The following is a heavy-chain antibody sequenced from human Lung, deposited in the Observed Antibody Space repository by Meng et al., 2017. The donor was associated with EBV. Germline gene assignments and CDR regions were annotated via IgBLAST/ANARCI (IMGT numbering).Heavy chain of an antibody. Sequence: QGQLGQFGAEVKKPGTSVKVSCKASGDTFSTYAFTWVRQAPGQGLEWMGGITPVFGTTNYAQKFQGRVTISADESTSTIYMELSSLRSEDTAVYYCARVAARANIYVEEAFDVWGQGTVVTVSS. CDR3: ARVAARANIYVEEAFDV. D-gene: IGHD4-17*01. CDR2: ITPVFGTT. J-gene: IGHJ3*01. CDR1: GDTFSTYA. V-gene: IGHV1-69*01.